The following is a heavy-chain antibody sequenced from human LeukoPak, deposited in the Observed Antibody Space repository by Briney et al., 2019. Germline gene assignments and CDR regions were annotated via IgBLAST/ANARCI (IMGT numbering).Heavy chain of an antibody. CDR3: AKSIGYCSGGSCFEVDY. CDR1: GFTFSSYS. D-gene: IGHD2-15*01. V-gene: IGHV3-21*01. CDR2: ISSRSTYI. J-gene: IGHJ4*02. Sequence: GGSLRLSCAASGFTFSSYSMNWVRQAPGKGLEWVASISSRSTYIYYADSVKGRFTISGDNAKNSLYLQMTSLSAEDTAVYYCAKSIGYCSGGSCFEVDYWGQGTLVTVSS.